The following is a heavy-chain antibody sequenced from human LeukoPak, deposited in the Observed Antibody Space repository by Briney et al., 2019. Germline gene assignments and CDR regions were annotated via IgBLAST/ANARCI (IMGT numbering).Heavy chain of an antibody. CDR2: INLNSGGT. CDR3: ARAATYYDSWSGYSPHMDV. D-gene: IGHD3-3*01. CDR1: GYTFTGYY. V-gene: IGHV1-2*02. J-gene: IGHJ6*03. Sequence: ASVKVSCKASGYTFTGYYMHWVRQAPGQGLEWMGWINLNSGGTNYAQKFQGRVTMTRDTSISTAYMELSRLRSDDTAVYYCARAATYYDSWSGYSPHMDVWGKGTTVTVSS.